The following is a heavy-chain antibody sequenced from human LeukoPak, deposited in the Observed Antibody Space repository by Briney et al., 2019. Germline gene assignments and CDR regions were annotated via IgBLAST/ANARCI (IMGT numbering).Heavy chain of an antibody. J-gene: IGHJ4*02. CDR1: GFTFSNYN. V-gene: IGHV3-21*01. D-gene: IGHD1-26*01. CDR3: ERTGSGSYGY. CDR2: ISTTSIYI. Sequence: GGSLRLSCAASGFTFSNYNMNWVRQAPGKGLEWVSSISTTSIYIYYANSVKGRFTVSRDNAKKLLYLEMDNLRAEDTAVYYCERTGSGSYGYWGQGTLVTVSS.